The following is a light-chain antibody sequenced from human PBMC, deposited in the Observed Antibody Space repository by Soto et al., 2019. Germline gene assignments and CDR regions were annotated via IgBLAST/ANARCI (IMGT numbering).Light chain of an antibody. Sequence: DIQMTQSPSTLSASVGDRVTITCRASQSLSSWLAWYQQRPGRAPKLLIYQASTLESGVPSRFSGSGSGTEFTLTISSLQPDDFASYCCQQSYSSWATFGGGTKVEIQ. CDR2: QAS. CDR3: QQSYSSWAT. J-gene: IGKJ4*01. CDR1: QSLSSW. V-gene: IGKV1-5*03.